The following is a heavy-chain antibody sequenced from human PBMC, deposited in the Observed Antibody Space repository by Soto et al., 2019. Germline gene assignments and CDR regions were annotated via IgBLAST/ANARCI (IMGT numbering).Heavy chain of an antibody. J-gene: IGHJ6*02. V-gene: IGHV1-69*06. CDR1: GGTFSSYA. CDR2: IIPIFGTA. CDR3: ARGGPGGGITVVVDYYYGMDV. Sequence: QVQLVQSGAEVKKPGSSVKVSCKASGGTFSSYAISWVRQAPGQGLEWMGGIIPIFGTANYAQKFQGRVTITADKSTSTAYMELSSLRSEDTAVYYCARGGPGGGITVVVDYYYGMDVWGQGTTVTVSS. D-gene: IGHD2-2*01.